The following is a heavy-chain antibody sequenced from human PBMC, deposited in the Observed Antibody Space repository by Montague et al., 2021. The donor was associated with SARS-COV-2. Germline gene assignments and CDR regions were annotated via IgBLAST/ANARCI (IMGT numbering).Heavy chain of an antibody. V-gene: IGHV3-74*03. CDR2: LSNDGSST. D-gene: IGHD6-13*01. CDR1: GFTLSSYW. Sequence: SLRLSCAASGFTLSSYWMHWVRQVPGKGLLWVSRLSNDGSSTAYADSVKGRFTISRDNAKNTLYLQMNSLRAEDTAVYYRARDPPGSIWDTFDIWGLGTMVTVSS. J-gene: IGHJ3*02. CDR3: ARDPPGSIWDTFDI.